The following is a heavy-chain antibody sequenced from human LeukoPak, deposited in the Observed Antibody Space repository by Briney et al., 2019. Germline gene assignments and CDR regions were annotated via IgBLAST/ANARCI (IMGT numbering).Heavy chain of an antibody. CDR1: GCTFSSYA. Sequence: GGSLRLSCPASGCTFSSYAISWVRQARAKGLEWVSAISVSGGSTYYADSVKGRFTISRDNYKNKMYLQMNSLRAEDPAVYYCDKGIQYYYDTSDPHYFDYWGQGTLVTVCS. J-gene: IGHJ4*02. V-gene: IGHV3-23*01. D-gene: IGHD3-22*01. CDR2: ISVSGGST. CDR3: DKGIQYYYDTSDPHYFDY.